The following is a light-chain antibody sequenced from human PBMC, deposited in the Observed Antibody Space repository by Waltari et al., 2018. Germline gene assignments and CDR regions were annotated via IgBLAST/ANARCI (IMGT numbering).Light chain of an antibody. V-gene: IGKV1-33*01. Sequence: DIQMTQSPSSLSASVGDRVTITCQSSQDISNYLNWYQQKPGKAPKLLIHDASKLETGVPSRFSGSKSGTHFTLTISSLQPEDIATYYCQRYDNLPIFAFGPGTKVDVK. CDR1: QDISNY. CDR2: DAS. J-gene: IGKJ3*01. CDR3: QRYDNLPIFA.